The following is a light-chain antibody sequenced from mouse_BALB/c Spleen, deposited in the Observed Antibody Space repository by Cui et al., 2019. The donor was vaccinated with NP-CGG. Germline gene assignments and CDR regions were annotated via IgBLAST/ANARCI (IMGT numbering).Light chain of an antibody. V-gene: IGLV1*01. Sequence: QAFVTQESALPTSPGETVTLTCHSSTGTVTTSNFANWVQEKPDHFFTGLIGGTNNRAPGVPARFSGSLIGDKAALTITGAQTEDEAIYFCALWYSNHWVFGGGTKLTVL. CDR1: TGTVTTSNF. CDR3: ALWYSNHWV. J-gene: IGLJ1*01. CDR2: GTN.